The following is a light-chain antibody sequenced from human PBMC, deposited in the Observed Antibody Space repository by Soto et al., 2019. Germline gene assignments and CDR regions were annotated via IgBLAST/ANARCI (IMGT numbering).Light chain of an antibody. CDR2: KAS. J-gene: IGKJ1*01. V-gene: IGKV1-5*03. CDR3: QQYHTYWT. CDR1: QSISSW. Sequence: DIQITQSPSTLSASVGDRVTITCRASQSISSWLAWYQQKPGKAPKLLIYKASSLESGVPSRFSGSGSGTDFTLTISSLQPDDIATYYCQQYHTYWTFGQGTKVDIK.